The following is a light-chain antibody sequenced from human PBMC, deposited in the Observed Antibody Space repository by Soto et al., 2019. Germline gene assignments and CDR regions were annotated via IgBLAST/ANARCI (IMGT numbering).Light chain of an antibody. CDR3: CPYTDSRTHI. CDR2: EVS. Sequence: QSVLTQPASVSGSPGQSITISCTGTSSDVGGYNYVSWYQQHPGKAPKLIIFEVSYRPSGISNRFSASKSGDTASLTISGLQADDEADYYCCPYTDSRTHIFGSGTKGTVL. J-gene: IGLJ1*01. V-gene: IGLV2-14*01. CDR1: SSDVGGYNY.